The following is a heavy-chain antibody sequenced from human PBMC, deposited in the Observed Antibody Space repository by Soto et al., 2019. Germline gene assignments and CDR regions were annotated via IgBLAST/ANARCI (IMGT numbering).Heavy chain of an antibody. CDR1: GFTFSNYA. V-gene: IGHV3-23*01. J-gene: IGHJ4*02. CDR2: ITGSGGDT. D-gene: IGHD2-2*01. Sequence: GGSLRLSCAASGFTFSNYAMSWVRQSPGKGLEWVSAITGSGGDTYHADSVKGRFTISRDNTKNTLYLQMNSLKAEDTAVFYCAKGSASSRPYYFDDRGQRTPVTVSS. CDR3: AKGSASSRPYYFDD.